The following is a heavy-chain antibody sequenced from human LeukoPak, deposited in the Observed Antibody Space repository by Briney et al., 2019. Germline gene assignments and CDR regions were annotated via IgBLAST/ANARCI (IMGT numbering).Heavy chain of an antibody. Sequence: PSETLSLTCAGYSGSFSSYYWSWIRQPPGKGLEWIGEINHSGGTDYNPSLKSRVTISVDTSKNQFSLKVNSVTAADTAVYYCASLYYYDSSDYSGYWGQGTLVTVSS. J-gene: IGHJ4*02. CDR3: ASLYYYDSSDYSGY. CDR1: SGSFSSYY. V-gene: IGHV4-34*01. CDR2: INHSGGT. D-gene: IGHD3-22*01.